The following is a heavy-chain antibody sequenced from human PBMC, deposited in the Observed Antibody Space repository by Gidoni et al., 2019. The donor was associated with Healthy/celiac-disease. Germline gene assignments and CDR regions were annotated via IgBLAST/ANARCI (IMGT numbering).Heavy chain of an antibody. J-gene: IGHJ4*02. V-gene: IGHV1-46*01. CDR1: GYTFTSYY. CDR2: INPRGGST. CDR3: ARALENIVVVITSRRKQYYFDY. Sequence: QVQLVQSGAEVKKPGASVKVSCKASGYTFTSYYMHWVRQAPGQGLEWMGIINPRGGSTSYAQKFQGRVTMTRDTSTSTVYMELSSLRSEDTAVYYCARALENIVVVITSRRKQYYFDYWGQGTLVTVSS. D-gene: IGHD3-22*01.